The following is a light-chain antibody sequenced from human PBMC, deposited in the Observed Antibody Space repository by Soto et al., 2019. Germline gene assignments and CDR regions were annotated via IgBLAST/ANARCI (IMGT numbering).Light chain of an antibody. V-gene: IGLV2-14*01. CDR2: DVT. CDR1: SSDVGGYDY. Sequence: QSVLTQPASVSGSPGQSITISCTGTSSDVGGYDYVSWYQQHPGKVPKLIIYDVTNRPSGVSNRFSGSKSGNTASLTISGLQADDEADYYCSSYTSSNTLIFGGGTKLTVL. J-gene: IGLJ2*01. CDR3: SSYTSSNTLI.